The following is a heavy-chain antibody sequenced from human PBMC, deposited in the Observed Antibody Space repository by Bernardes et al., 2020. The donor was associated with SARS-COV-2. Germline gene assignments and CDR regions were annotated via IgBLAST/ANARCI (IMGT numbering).Heavy chain of an antibody. CDR3: ASPAPTGLGYYYYYGMDV. CDR2: IYSGGST. Sequence: GGSLRLSCAASGFTVSSNYMSWVRQAPGKGLEWVSVIYSGGSTYYADSVKGRFTISRDNSKNTLYLQMNSLRAEDTAVYYCASPAPTGLGYYYYYGMDVWGQGTTVTVSS. J-gene: IGHJ6*02. V-gene: IGHV3-66*01. CDR1: GFTVSSNY. D-gene: IGHD4-17*01.